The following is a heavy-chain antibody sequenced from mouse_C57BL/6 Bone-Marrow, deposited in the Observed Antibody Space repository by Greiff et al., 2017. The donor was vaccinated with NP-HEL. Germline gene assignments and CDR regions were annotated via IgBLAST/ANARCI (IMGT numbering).Heavy chain of an antibody. D-gene: IGHD2-4*01. CDR1: GFTFSSYG. Sequence: EVKLVESGGDLVKPGGSLKLSCAASGFTFSSYGMSWVRQTPDKRLEWVATISSGGSYTYYPDSVKGRFTISRDNAKNTLYLQMSSLKSEDTAMYYCESPCDYDVAWVAYWGQGTLVTVSA. CDR2: ISSGGSYT. CDR3: ESPCDYDVAWVAY. V-gene: IGHV5-6*01. J-gene: IGHJ3*01.